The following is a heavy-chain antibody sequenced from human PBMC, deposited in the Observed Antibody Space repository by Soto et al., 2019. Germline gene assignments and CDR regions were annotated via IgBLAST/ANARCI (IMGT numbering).Heavy chain of an antibody. CDR2: ISFDGNNK. CDR3: AKAPYGSGWIRSHLDF. CDR1: GFSFYAYG. Sequence: QVQLVESGGGVVQPGSSLRLSCATSGFSFYAYGMHWVRQAPGRGLEWVAVISFDGNNKYYAGSVKGRFTISRDNSKKTLFLDMTSLRAEDSAVYYCAKAPYGSGWIRSHLDFWGQGTLVTVSS. J-gene: IGHJ4*02. V-gene: IGHV3-30*18. D-gene: IGHD6-19*01.